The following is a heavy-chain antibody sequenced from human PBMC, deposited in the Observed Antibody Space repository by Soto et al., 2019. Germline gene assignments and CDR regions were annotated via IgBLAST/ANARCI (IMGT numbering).Heavy chain of an antibody. Sequence: EVQLLESGGGLVQPGGSLRLSGEAPGFTFSSNAMTWVRQAPGKGLDWVSAISVSVGSTYYADSVKGRFTISRDNSKNTLYLQMNSLRAEDTAVYYCAKVERAVAGIIDWGQGTLVTVSS. D-gene: IGHD6-19*01. CDR3: AKVERAVAGIID. CDR2: ISVSVGST. V-gene: IGHV3-23*01. CDR1: GFTFSSNA. J-gene: IGHJ4*02.